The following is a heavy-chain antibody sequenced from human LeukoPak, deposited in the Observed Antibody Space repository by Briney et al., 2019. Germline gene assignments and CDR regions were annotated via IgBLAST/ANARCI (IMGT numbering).Heavy chain of an antibody. Sequence: GGSLRLSCAASGFTFSDYYMSWIRQAPGKGLEWVSYISSSGSTIYYADSVKGRFTISRDNAKDSLYLQMNSLRAEDTAVYYCARAVVGATKRWFDPWGQGTLVTVSS. CDR3: ARAVVGATKRWFDP. J-gene: IGHJ5*02. CDR2: ISSSGSTI. V-gene: IGHV3-11*04. D-gene: IGHD1-26*01. CDR1: GFTFSDYY.